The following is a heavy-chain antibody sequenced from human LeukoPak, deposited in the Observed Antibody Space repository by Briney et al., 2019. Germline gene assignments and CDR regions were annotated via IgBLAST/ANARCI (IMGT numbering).Heavy chain of an antibody. Sequence: SETLSLTCTVSGGSISSSSYYWGWIRQPPGKGLEWIGSLYYSGSTYYNPSLKSRVTISVDTSKNQFSLKLSSVTAADTAVYYCARQDALLWFGEPKMAFDYWGQGTLVTVSS. D-gene: IGHD3-10*01. CDR3: ARQDALLWFGEPKMAFDY. CDR1: GGSISSSSYY. CDR2: LYYSGST. J-gene: IGHJ4*02. V-gene: IGHV4-39*01.